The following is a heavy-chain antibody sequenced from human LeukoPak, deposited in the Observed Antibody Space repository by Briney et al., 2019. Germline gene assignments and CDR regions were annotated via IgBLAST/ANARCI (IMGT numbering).Heavy chain of an antibody. CDR2: INHSGST. D-gene: IGHD3-22*01. CDR3: ARVSESSGFPYAFDI. J-gene: IGHJ3*02. V-gene: IGHV4-34*01. Sequence: SETLSLTCAVYGGSFSGYYWSWIRQPPGKGLEWIGEINHSGSTNYNPSLKSRVTISVDTSKNQFPLKLSSVTAADTAVYYCARVSESSGFPYAFDIWGQGTMVTVSS. CDR1: GGSFSGYY.